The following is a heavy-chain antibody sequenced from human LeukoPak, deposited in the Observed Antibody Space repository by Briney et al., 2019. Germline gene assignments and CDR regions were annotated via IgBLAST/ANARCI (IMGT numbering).Heavy chain of an antibody. Sequence: SETLSLTCTVSGGSISSYYWSWIRQPPGKGLEWIGYIYYSGSTNYNPSLKSRVTISVDTSKNQFSLKLSSVTAADTAVYYCARDRAVAGSFDYWGQGTQVTVSS. CDR1: GGSISSYY. J-gene: IGHJ4*02. D-gene: IGHD6-19*01. V-gene: IGHV4-59*01. CDR3: ARDRAVAGSFDY. CDR2: IYYSGST.